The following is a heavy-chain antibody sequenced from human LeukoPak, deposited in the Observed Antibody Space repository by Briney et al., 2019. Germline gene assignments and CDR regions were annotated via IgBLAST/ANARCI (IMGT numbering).Heavy chain of an antibody. CDR2: LWYGGSNK. CDR3: AKEGCSSTSCPYYFDY. J-gene: IGHJ4*02. CDR1: GFTFSSYG. V-gene: IGHV3-30*02. D-gene: IGHD2-2*01. Sequence: GGSLRLSCAASGFTFSSYGMHWVRQAPGKGLEWVAVLWYGGSNKYYADSVKGRFTISRDNSKNTLYLQMNSLRAEDTAVYYCAKEGCSSTSCPYYFDYWGQGTLVTVSS.